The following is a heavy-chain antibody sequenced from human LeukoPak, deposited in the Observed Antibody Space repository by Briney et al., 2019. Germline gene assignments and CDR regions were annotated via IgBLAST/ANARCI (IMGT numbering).Heavy chain of an antibody. CDR3: ARERGYSSSFVGY. CDR2: IYYSGST. D-gene: IGHD6-13*01. Sequence: SETLSLTCTVSGGSISSYYWSWIRQPPGKGLEWIGYIYYSGSTNYNPSLKSRVTISVDTSKNQFSLKLSSVTAADTAVYYCARERGYSSSFVGYWGQGTLVTVSS. CDR1: GGSISSYY. V-gene: IGHV4-59*01. J-gene: IGHJ4*02.